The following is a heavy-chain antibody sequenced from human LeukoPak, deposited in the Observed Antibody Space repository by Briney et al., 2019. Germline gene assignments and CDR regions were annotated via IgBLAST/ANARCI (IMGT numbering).Heavy chain of an antibody. CDR3: ASTTYDYVWGSYQPVDY. J-gene: IGHJ4*02. D-gene: IGHD3-16*02. Sequence: PGGSLRLSCAASGFTFSSYGMHWVRQAPGKGLEWVAFIRYDGSNKYYADSVKGRFTISRDNSKDTLYLQMNSLRTEDTAVYYCASTTYDYVWGSYQPVDYWGQGTLVTVSS. V-gene: IGHV3-30*02. CDR2: IRYDGSNK. CDR1: GFTFSSYG.